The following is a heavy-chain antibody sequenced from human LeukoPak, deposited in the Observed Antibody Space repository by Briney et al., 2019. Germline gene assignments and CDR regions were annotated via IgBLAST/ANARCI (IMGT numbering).Heavy chain of an antibody. CDR2: INSDGSST. D-gene: IGHD3-22*01. CDR3: ARDNRDYYDSSGLDY. Sequence: GSLSLSCAASGFTFGSYSMNWVRQAPGKGLEWVSRINSDGSSTSYADSVKGRFTISRDNAKNTLYLQMNSLRAEDTAVYYCARDNRDYYDSSGLDYWGQGTLVTVSS. CDR1: GFTFGSYS. V-gene: IGHV3-74*01. J-gene: IGHJ4*02.